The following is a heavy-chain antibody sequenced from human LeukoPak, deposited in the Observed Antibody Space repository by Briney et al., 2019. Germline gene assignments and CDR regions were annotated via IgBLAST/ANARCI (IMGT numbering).Heavy chain of an antibody. Sequence: ASVKVSCKASEYTFTSYYMHWVRQAPGQGLEWMGIINPSGGSTSYAQKFQGRVTMTRDTSTSTVYMELSSLRSEDTAVYYCARDGVVVTAIPVYYFDYWGQGTLVTVSS. CDR1: EYTFTSYY. D-gene: IGHD2-21*02. V-gene: IGHV1-46*01. CDR3: ARDGVVVTAIPVYYFDY. J-gene: IGHJ4*02. CDR2: INPSGGST.